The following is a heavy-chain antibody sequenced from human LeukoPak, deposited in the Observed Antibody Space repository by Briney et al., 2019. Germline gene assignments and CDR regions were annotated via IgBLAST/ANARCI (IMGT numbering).Heavy chain of an antibody. CDR2: IIPILGIA. D-gene: IGHD1-26*01. Sequence: SVKVSCKASGGTFSSYTISWVRQAPGQGLEWMGRIIPILGIANYAQKFQGRVTITADKSTSTAYMELSSLRSEDTAVYYCARNVGATIGEYFQHWGQGTLVTVSS. CDR1: GGTFSSYT. CDR3: ARNVGATIGEYFQH. J-gene: IGHJ1*01. V-gene: IGHV1-69*02.